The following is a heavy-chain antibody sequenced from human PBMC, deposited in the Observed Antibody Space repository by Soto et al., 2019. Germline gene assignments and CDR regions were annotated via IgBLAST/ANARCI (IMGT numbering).Heavy chain of an antibody. V-gene: IGHV3-23*01. J-gene: IGHJ4*02. D-gene: IGHD3-22*01. CDR1: GFSFSSYA. CDR2: ISGGGVRT. CDR3: AKDAYDSSGYLDY. Sequence: GGSLRLSCAASGFSFSSYAMSWVRQAPGKGLEWVSVISGGGVRTYYADSVRGRFTISRDNSKNTLYLQMNSLRAEDTAVYYCAKDAYDSSGYLDYWGQGTMVT.